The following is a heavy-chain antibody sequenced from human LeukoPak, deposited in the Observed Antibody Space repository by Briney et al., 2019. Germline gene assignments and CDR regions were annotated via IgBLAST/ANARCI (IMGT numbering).Heavy chain of an antibody. CDR2: IYYSGST. CDR1: GGSISSSSYY. D-gene: IGHD1-26*01. J-gene: IGHJ4*02. V-gene: IGHV4-39*07. Sequence: SETLSLTCTVSGGSISSSSYYRGWIRQPPGKGLEWIGSIYYSGSTYYNPALKRRFTISVDTSKNQFSLKLSSVTAADTAVYYCARVPGGSTQFDYWGQGTLVTVSS. CDR3: ARVPGGSTQFDY.